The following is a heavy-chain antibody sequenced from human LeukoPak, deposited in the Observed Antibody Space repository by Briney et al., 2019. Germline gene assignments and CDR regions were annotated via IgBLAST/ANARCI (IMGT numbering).Heavy chain of an antibody. CDR3: ARGFAKRFGELFAHRWVAFDI. J-gene: IGHJ3*02. CDR2: ISSSSSYI. V-gene: IGHV3-21*04. Sequence: GGSLRLSCAASGFTFSSYSMNWVRQAPGKGLEWVSSISSSSSYIYYADSVKGRFTISRDNAKNTLYLQMNSLRAEDTAVYYCARGFAKRFGELFAHRWVAFDIWGQGTMVTVSS. CDR1: GFTFSSYS. D-gene: IGHD3-10*01.